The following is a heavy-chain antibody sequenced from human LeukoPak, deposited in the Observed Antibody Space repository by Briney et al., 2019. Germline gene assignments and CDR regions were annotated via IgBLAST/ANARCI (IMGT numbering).Heavy chain of an antibody. D-gene: IGHD2-2*01. Sequence: GGSLRLSCAASGFTFSNYSMNWVRQAPGKRLEWVSSISSSDSYIPYADSVKGRFTISRDNAKNSLYLQMNSLRAEDTALYYCARSPAAVPAASPDDGFDIWGPGTMVTVSS. CDR3: ARSPAAVPAASPDDGFDI. J-gene: IGHJ3*02. CDR2: ISSSDSYI. CDR1: GFTFSNYS. V-gene: IGHV3-21*01.